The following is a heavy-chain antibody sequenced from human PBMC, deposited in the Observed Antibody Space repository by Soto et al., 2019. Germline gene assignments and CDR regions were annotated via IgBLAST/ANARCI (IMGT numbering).Heavy chain of an antibody. V-gene: IGHV4-59*01. J-gene: IGHJ4*02. D-gene: IGHD6-6*01. CDR3: ARVGGVAARTFDY. CDR1: GGSINDFY. CDR2: IYYSGST. Sequence: SETLSLTCTVSGGSINDFYLSWIRQPPGKGLEWIGYIYYSGSTDYNPSLKGRVTISVDTSKNQFSLKLRSVTAADTAVYYCARVGGVAARTFDYWGQGTLVTVSS.